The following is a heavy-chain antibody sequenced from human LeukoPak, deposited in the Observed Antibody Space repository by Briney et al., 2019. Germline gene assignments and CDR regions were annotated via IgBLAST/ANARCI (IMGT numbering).Heavy chain of an antibody. CDR1: GFTFSSYS. J-gene: IGHJ4*02. CDR2: ISSSSSYI. CDR3: ARDTYGGNSFYGADY. V-gene: IGHV3-21*01. D-gene: IGHD4-23*01. Sequence: GGSLRLSCAASGFTFSSYSMNWVRQAPGKGLEWVSSISSSSSYIYYADSVKGRFTISRDNAKNSLYLQMNSLRAEDTAVYYCARDTYGGNSFYGADYWGQGILVTVSS.